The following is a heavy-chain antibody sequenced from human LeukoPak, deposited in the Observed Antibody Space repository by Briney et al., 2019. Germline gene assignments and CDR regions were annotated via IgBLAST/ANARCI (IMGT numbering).Heavy chain of an antibody. CDR2: ISYDGSNK. D-gene: IGHD2-21*02. Sequence: GGSLRLSCAASGFTFSSYAMHWVRQAPGKGLEGVAVISYDGSNKYYADSVKGRFTISRDNSKNTLYLQMNSLRAEDTAVYYCAREVVVTATPYYYYGMDVWGQGTTVTVSS. V-gene: IGHV3-30-3*01. CDR3: AREVVVTATPYYYYGMDV. CDR1: GFTFSSYA. J-gene: IGHJ6*02.